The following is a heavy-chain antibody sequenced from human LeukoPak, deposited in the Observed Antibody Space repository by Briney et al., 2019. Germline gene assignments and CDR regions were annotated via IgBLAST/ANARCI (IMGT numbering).Heavy chain of an antibody. CDR1: GGSISSYY. D-gene: IGHD6-13*01. CDR3: ARGGIAAAGTFGY. CDR2: IYYSGST. J-gene: IGHJ4*02. Sequence: PSETLSLTCTVSGGSISSYYWSWVRQPPGKGLGWIGYIYYSGSTNYNPSLKSRVTISVDTSKNQFSLKLSSVTAAGTAVYYCARGGIAAAGTFGYWGQGTLVTVSS. V-gene: IGHV4-59*01.